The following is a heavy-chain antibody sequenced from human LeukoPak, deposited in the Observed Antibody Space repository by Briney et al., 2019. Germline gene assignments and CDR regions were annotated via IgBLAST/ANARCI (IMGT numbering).Heavy chain of an antibody. CDR2: IYYSGST. D-gene: IGHD3-10*01. J-gene: IGHJ4*02. V-gene: IGHV4-59*01. CDR1: GVSISSYY. CDR3: ASYYGSGTYFDY. Sequence: SETLSLTCTVSGVSISSYYWSWIRQPPGKGLEWIGYIYYSGSTNYNPSLKSRATISLDTSKNQFSLKLRSVSAADTAVYYYASYYGSGTYFDYWGQGTLVTVSS.